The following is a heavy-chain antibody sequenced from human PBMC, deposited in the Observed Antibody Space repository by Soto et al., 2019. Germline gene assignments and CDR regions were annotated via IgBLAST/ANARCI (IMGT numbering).Heavy chain of an antibody. D-gene: IGHD6-19*01. V-gene: IGHV3-9*01. CDR3: AKGGWPYYYYYGMDV. J-gene: IGHJ6*02. Sequence: EVQVVESGGGLVQPGRSLRLSCAASGFTFDDYAMHWVRQAPGKGLEWVSGISWNSGSIGYADSVKGRFTISRDNAKNSLYLQMNSLRAEDTALYYCAKGGWPYYYYYGMDVWGRGTTVTVSS. CDR2: ISWNSGSI. CDR1: GFTFDDYA.